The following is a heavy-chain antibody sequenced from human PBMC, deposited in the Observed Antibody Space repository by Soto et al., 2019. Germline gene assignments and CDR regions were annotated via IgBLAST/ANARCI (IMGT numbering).Heavy chain of an antibody. CDR3: ARVLPDYDVLTGYYTPSGYYYYMAV. CDR2: ISAYNGNT. CDR1: GYTFTSYG. Sequence: ASVKVSCKASGYTFTSYGISWVRQAPGQGLEWMGWISAYNGNTNYAQKLQGRVTMTTDTSTSTAYMELRSLRSDDTAVYYCARVLPDYDVLTGYYTPSGYYYYMAVWGKGTTVTVSS. V-gene: IGHV1-18*01. D-gene: IGHD3-9*01. J-gene: IGHJ6*03.